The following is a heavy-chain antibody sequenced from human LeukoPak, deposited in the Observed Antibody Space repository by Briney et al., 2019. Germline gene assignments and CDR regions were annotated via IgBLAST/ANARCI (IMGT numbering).Heavy chain of an antibody. CDR2: IIPIFGTA. V-gene: IGHV1-69*06. D-gene: IGHD6-19*01. J-gene: IGHJ4*02. CDR1: GGTFSSYA. Sequence: SVKASCKASGGTFSSYAISWVRQAPGQGLEWMGGIIPIFGTANYAQKFQGRVTITADKSTSTAYMELSSLRSEDTAVYYCARYLGAVAGRDYWGQGTLVTVSS. CDR3: ARYLGAVAGRDY.